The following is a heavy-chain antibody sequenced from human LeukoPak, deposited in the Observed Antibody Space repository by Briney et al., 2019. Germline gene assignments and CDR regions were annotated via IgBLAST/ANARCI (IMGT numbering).Heavy chain of an antibody. Sequence: RASVKVSCKASGYTFTSYAMNWVRQAPGQGLEWMGIINPSGGSTSYAQKFQGRVTMTRDTSTSTVYMELSSLRSEDTAVYYCARGDGPGGYFDYWGQGTLVTVSS. V-gene: IGHV1-46*01. J-gene: IGHJ4*02. CDR3: ARGDGPGGYFDY. CDR2: INPSGGST. CDR1: GYTFTSYA. D-gene: IGHD5-24*01.